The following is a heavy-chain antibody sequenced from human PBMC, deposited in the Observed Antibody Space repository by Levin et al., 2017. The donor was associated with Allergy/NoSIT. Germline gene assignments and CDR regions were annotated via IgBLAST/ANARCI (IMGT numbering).Heavy chain of an antibody. D-gene: IGHD5-12*01. CDR1: GFTFSSYA. CDR3: AVIVASGQNAFDI. V-gene: IGHV3-64*01. CDR2: ISSNGGST. Sequence: EASVKVSCAASGFTFSSYAMHWVRQAPGKGLEYVSAISSNGGSTYYANSVKGRFTISRDNSKNTLYLQMGSLRAEDMAVYYCAVIVASGQNAFDIWGQGTMVTVSS. J-gene: IGHJ3*02.